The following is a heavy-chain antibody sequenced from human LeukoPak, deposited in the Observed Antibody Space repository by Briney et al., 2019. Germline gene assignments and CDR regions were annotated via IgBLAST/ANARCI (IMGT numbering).Heavy chain of an antibody. CDR3: AREWQGGIAAAGTRIEGDY. CDR2: IKQDGSEK. V-gene: IGHV3-7*01. D-gene: IGHD6-13*01. J-gene: IGHJ4*02. CDR1: GFSVSGYW. Sequence: GGSLRLSCAVSGFSVSGYWMTWVRQAPGKGLEWVANIKQDGSEKNYVDSVKGRFTISRDNAENSLFLQMNSLRVEDTAVYYCAREWQGGIAAAGTRIEGDYWGQGTLVAVSS.